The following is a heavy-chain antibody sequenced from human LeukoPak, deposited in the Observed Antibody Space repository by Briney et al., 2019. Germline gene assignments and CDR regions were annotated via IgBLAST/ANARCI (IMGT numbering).Heavy chain of an antibody. CDR2: IRYGGSNK. Sequence: GGSLRLSCAASGFTFSSYGMHWVRQAPGKGLEWVAFIRYGGSNKYYADSVKGRFTISRDNSKNTLYLQMNSLRAEDTAVYYCAKDICSSTSCYAFDYWGQGPLVTVSS. CDR3: AKDICSSTSCYAFDY. J-gene: IGHJ4*02. D-gene: IGHD2-2*01. CDR1: GFTFSSYG. V-gene: IGHV3-30*02.